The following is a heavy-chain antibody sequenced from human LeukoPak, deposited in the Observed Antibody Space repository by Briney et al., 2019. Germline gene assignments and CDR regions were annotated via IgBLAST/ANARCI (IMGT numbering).Heavy chain of an antibody. Sequence: PGGSLRLSCAASGFRFDDFYVSWIRQVPGKGLEWISFISASGGMMDHADSVKGRFTISRDNAKNSVHLEMNNLKAEDTAVYHCARRMVLSPCDYWGPGTLVTVSS. V-gene: IGHV3-11*01. CDR1: GFRFDDFY. CDR2: ISASGGMM. D-gene: IGHD4/OR15-4a*01. CDR3: ARRMVLSPCDY. J-gene: IGHJ4*02.